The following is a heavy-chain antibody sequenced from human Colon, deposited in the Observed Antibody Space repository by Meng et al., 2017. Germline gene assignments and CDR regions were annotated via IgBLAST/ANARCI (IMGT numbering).Heavy chain of an antibody. V-gene: IGHV3-9*01. J-gene: IGHJ6*02. D-gene: IGHD5-12*01. CDR2: ISWNSGRI. Sequence: GGSLRLSCAASGFTFGDYAMHWVRQLPGRGLEWISTISWNSGRIGYADFVKGRFSISRDNAKNSLFLQMNNLRREDTAFYYCVKDISTSGGYDTNYGLDVWGQGTTVTVSS. CDR3: VKDISTSGGYDTNYGLDV. CDR1: GFTFGDYA.